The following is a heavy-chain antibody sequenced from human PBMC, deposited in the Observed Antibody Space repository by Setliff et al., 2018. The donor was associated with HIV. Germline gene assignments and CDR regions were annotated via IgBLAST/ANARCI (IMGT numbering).Heavy chain of an antibody. D-gene: IGHD3-10*01. Sequence: LRLSCAVSGLTFSRNWFHWVRQAPGKGLEWVSRINGDGTTTNYADSVKGRFTISRDNAKNSLYLQINSLRAEDTAVYYCARDDHGALMGVIIRYYYMDVWGKGTTVTVSS. CDR1: GLTFSRNW. J-gene: IGHJ6*03. CDR2: INGDGTTT. CDR3: ARDDHGALMGVIIRYYYMDV. V-gene: IGHV3-74*01.